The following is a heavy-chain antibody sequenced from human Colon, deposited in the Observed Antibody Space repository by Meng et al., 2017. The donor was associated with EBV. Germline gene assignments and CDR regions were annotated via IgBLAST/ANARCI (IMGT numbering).Heavy chain of an antibody. J-gene: IGHJ4*02. CDR3: ASFDHIPRRNYFDY. CDR1: GGSRSSGNYY. Sequence: HGQPECSGPGLVGPSQTLSPTCTVSGGSRSSGNYYWSWIRRPPGKGLEWIGYIHHSGGAYYNPSLKSRVSISVDTSKNQFSLNLNSMTSADTAVYYCASFDHIPRRNYFDYWGQGTLVTVSS. D-gene: IGHD2-21*01. V-gene: IGHV4-30-4*01. CDR2: IHHSGGA.